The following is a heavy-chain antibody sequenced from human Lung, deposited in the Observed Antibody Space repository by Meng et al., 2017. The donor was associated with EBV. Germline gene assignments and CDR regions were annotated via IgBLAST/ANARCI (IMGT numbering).Heavy chain of an antibody. D-gene: IGHD6-6*01. CDR3: ARVVAGRYNWFDP. Sequence: QVHLQGSGPGLVKPSQTLSLTCTVSGGSISSGGYYWSWIRQHPGKGLEWIGYIYYSGSTYYNPSLKSLVTISVDTSKNQFSLKLSSVTAADTAVYYCARVVAGRYNWFDPWGQGTLVTVSS. CDR2: IYYSGST. V-gene: IGHV4-31*01. CDR1: GGSISSGGYY. J-gene: IGHJ5*02.